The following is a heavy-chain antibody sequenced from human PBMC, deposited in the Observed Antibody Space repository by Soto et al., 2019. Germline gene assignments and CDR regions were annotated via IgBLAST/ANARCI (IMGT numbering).Heavy chain of an antibody. D-gene: IGHD6-13*01. V-gene: IGHV4-30-4*01. Sequence: PSETLSLTCTVSGGSISSGDYYWSWIRQPPGKGLEWIGYIYYSGSTYYNPSLKSRVTISVDTSKNQFSLKLSSVTAADTAVYYCARDSAAGTYYYYGMDVWGQGTTVTVSS. CDR1: GGSISSGDYY. CDR3: ARDSAAGTYYYYGMDV. CDR2: IYYSGST. J-gene: IGHJ6*02.